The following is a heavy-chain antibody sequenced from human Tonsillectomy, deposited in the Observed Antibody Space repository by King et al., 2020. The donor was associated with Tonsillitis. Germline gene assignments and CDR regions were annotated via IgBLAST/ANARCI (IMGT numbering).Heavy chain of an antibody. D-gene: IGHD6-6*01. CDR2: ISGRGGRT. Sequence: VQLVESGGGLVQPGGSLRLSCAASGFTFSSYSMSWVRQSPGKGLEWVSAISGRGGRTFYGDSGKGRFTISRDNSKNTPYLQMDSLRAEDTAVYFCAKDITALTFDYWGQGTLVTVSS. CDR3: AKDITALTFDY. CDR1: GFTFSSYS. J-gene: IGHJ4*02. V-gene: IGHV3-23*04.